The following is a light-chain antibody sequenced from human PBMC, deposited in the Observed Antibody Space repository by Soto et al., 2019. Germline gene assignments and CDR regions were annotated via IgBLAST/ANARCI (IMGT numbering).Light chain of an antibody. CDR2: EVS. J-gene: IGLJ1*01. Sequence: QSALTQPPSASGSPGKSVTISCTGTSSDVGGYNYVSWYQQHPGKSPKLMSYEVSKRPSGVPDRFSGSKSGNTASLTVSGLEAEDEADYYCSSYAGSNNWNFGTGTKLTVL. CDR1: SSDVGGYNY. CDR3: SSYAGSNNWN. V-gene: IGLV2-8*01.